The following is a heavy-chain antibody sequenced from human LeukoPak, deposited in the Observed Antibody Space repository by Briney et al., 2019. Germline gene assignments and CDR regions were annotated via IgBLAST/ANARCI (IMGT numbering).Heavy chain of an antibody. CDR3: AELGITMIGGV. V-gene: IGHV3-48*04. CDR1: GFTFSSYG. D-gene: IGHD3-10*02. Sequence: QPGRSLRLSCAASGFTFSSYGMTWVRQAPGKGLEWVSYISSSGSTIYYADSVKGRFTISRDNAKNSLYLQMNSLRAEDTAVYYCAELGITMIGGVWGKGTTVTISS. J-gene: IGHJ6*04. CDR2: ISSSGSTI.